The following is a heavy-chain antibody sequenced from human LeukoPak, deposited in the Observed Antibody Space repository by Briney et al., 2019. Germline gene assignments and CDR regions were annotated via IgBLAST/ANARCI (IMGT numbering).Heavy chain of an antibody. D-gene: IGHD6-13*01. V-gene: IGHV4-39*07. CDR1: GGSISSGDYY. J-gene: IGHJ4*02. CDR2: INHSGST. Sequence: NPSETLSLTCTVSGGSISSGDYYWSWIRQPPGKGLEWIGEINHSGSTNYNPSLKSRVTVSVDTSKNQFSLKLSSVTAADTAVYYCATSLIAAADNPFDYWGQGTLVTVSS. CDR3: ATSLIAAADNPFDY.